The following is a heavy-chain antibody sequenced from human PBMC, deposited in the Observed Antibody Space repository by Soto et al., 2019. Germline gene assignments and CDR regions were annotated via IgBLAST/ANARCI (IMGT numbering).Heavy chain of an antibody. CDR1: GYSSRSSNW. Sequence: LSLTGAVSGYSSRSSNWWGWIRQPPGKGLEWIGYIYYSGSTYYNPSLKSRITMSVDTSKNQFSLKLSAVTAVDTAVYYCARTVGGSPPRLNWFDPWGQGTPVTVSS. CDR3: ARTVGGSPPRLNWFDP. CDR2: IYYSGST. J-gene: IGHJ5*02. V-gene: IGHV4-28*01. D-gene: IGHD1-26*01.